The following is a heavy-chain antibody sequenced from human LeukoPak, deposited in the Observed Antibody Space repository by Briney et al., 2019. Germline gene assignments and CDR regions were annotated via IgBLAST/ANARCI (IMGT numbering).Heavy chain of an antibody. D-gene: IGHD3-16*02. CDR1: GGSFSGYY. Sequence: SETLSPTCAVYGGSFSGYYWSWIRQPPGKGLEWIGEINHSGSTNYNPSLKSRVTISVDTSKNQFSLKLSSVTAADTAVYYCARGAPPYDYIWGSYRYTSFGHFDYWGQGTLVTVSS. J-gene: IGHJ4*02. CDR3: ARGAPPYDYIWGSYRYTSFGHFDY. CDR2: INHSGST. V-gene: IGHV4-34*01.